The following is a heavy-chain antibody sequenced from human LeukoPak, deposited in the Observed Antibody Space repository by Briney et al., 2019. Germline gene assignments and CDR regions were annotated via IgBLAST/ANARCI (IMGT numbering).Heavy chain of an antibody. CDR3: ASLPMTNYYFDY. CDR1: GGSISSHF. Sequence: PSETLSLTCTVSGGSISSHFWSWIRQPPRKGLEWIGYISYGGSTNYNPSLKSRVTMSVDTSKNQFSLKLSSVTAADTAVYFCASLPMTNYYFDYWGQGTLVTASS. J-gene: IGHJ4*02. CDR2: ISYGGST. D-gene: IGHD3-22*01. V-gene: IGHV4-59*11.